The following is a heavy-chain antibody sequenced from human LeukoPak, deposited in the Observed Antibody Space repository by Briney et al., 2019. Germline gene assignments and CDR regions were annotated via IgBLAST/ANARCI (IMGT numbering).Heavy chain of an antibody. CDR2: ISYDGSNK. CDR3: ARDHPIGYCSSTSCYVFDY. CDR1: GFTFSRYA. J-gene: IGHJ4*02. D-gene: IGHD2-2*01. V-gene: IGHV3-30-3*01. Sequence: GGFLRLSCAASGFTFSRYAMHWVRQAPGKGLEWVAVISYDGSNKYYADSVKGRFTISRDKSKNTLYLQMNSLRAEDTAVYYCARDHPIGYCSSTSCYVFDYWGQGTLVTVSS.